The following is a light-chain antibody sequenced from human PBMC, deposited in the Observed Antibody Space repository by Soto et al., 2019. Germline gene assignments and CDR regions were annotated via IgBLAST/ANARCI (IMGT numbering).Light chain of an antibody. Sequence: DIQMTQSPSSLSASVGDRVTITCRASQSISSYLNWYQQKPGKAPNLLIYAASSLQSGISSWLCGSGSGIDFSLNMSRLEREDFGTCCCQQGYNSPYTLGQGTKLEIE. CDR1: QSISSY. V-gene: IGKV1-39*01. J-gene: IGKJ2*01. CDR2: AAS. CDR3: QQGYNSPYT.